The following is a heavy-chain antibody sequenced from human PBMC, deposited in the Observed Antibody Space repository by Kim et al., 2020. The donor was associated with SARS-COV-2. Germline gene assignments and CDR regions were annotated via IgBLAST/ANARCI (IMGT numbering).Heavy chain of an antibody. V-gene: IGHV3-23*01. D-gene: IGHD3-10*01. CDR3: AKSHGSGSYENHGMDV. CDR1: GFTFSNYA. Sequence: GGSLRLSCAASGFTFSNYAMSWVRQAPGKGLEWVSSIGSSAGRTYFVDSVTGRFSISRDNSKNTLSLQMNNLRAEDTAVYFCAKSHGSGSYENHGMDVWGQGTTVTVSS. CDR2: IGSSAGRT. J-gene: IGHJ6*02.